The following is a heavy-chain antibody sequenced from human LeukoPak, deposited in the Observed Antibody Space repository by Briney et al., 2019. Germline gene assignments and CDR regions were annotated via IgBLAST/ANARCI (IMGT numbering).Heavy chain of an antibody. Sequence: PSETLSLTCAVYGGSFSGYYWSWIRQPPGKGLEWIGEINHSGSTNYNPSLKSRVTISVDTSKNQFSLKLSSVTAADTAVYYCARDIAAAGTAYWGQGTLVTVS. J-gene: IGHJ4*02. V-gene: IGHV4-34*01. CDR1: GGSFSGYY. CDR2: INHSGST. CDR3: ARDIAAAGTAY. D-gene: IGHD6-13*01.